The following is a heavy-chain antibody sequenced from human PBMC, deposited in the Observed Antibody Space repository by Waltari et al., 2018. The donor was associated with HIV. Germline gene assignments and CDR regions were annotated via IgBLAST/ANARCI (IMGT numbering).Heavy chain of an antibody. D-gene: IGHD1-7*01. J-gene: IGHJ4*02. CDR1: GLPFVVFP. CDR2: ISSSGNSS. V-gene: IGHV3-23*04. CDR3: AKRLTGTQYYFDY. Sequence: EVQLVESGGALVQPGGSLRPSVPLPGLPFVVFPLTWVRQAPGMGLEWVSAISSSGNSSYSEDSVKGRFTISRDNSKNTLYLQMNSLRAEDTAIYYCAKRLTGTQYYFDYWGQGTLVTVSS.